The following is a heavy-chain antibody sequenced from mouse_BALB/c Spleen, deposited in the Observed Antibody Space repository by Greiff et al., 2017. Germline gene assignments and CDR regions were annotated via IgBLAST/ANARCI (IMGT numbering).Heavy chain of an antibody. CDR3: ARRRDYRYDWYFDV. CDR2: INPGSGGT. V-gene: IGHV1-54*03. Sequence: QVQLQQSGAELVRPGTSVKVSCKASGYAFTNYLIEWVKQRPGQGLEWIGVINPGSGGTNYNEKFKGKATLTADKSSSTAYMQLSSLTSDDSAVYFCARRRDYRYDWYFDVWGAGTTVTVSS. D-gene: IGHD2-14*01. CDR1: GYAFTNYL. J-gene: IGHJ1*01.